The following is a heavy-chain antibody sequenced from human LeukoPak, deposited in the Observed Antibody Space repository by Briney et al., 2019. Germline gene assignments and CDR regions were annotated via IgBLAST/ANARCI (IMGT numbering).Heavy chain of an antibody. D-gene: IGHD4/OR15-4a*01. V-gene: IGHV1-46*01. CDR1: GYTFTNYH. Sequence: ASVKVSCKASGYTFTNYHLHWVRQAPGQGLEWMGIINPCGGSTSYAQKFQDRVTMTRDTSTSTVYMELNSLRSEDTAVYYCARATWYGGNPSGAFDIWGQGTMVIVSS. CDR2: INPCGGST. CDR3: ARATWYGGNPSGAFDI. J-gene: IGHJ3*02.